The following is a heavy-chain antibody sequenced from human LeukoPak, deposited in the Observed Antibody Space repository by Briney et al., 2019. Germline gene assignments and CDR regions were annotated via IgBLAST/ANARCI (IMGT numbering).Heavy chain of an antibody. Sequence: GGSLRLSCAASGFTVSSNYMSWVRQAPGKGLEWVSVIYSGGSTYYADSVKGRFTISRDNSKNTLYLQMNSLRAEDTAVYYCARDYEAWGMTTVTPDYWGQGTLVTVPS. J-gene: IGHJ4*02. CDR2: IYSGGST. CDR3: ARDYEAWGMTTVTPDY. D-gene: IGHD4-17*01. V-gene: IGHV3-66*01. CDR1: GFTVSSNY.